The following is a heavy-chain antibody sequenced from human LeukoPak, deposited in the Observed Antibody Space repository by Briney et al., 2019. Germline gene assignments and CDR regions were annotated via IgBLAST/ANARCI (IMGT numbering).Heavy chain of an antibody. Sequence: ASVKVSCKASGYTFTGYYVHWVRQAPGQGLEWMGWINPNSGGTNYAQKFQGRVTMTRDTSISTAYMELSRLRSDDTAVYYCARVAPTTTVVTPYGYFDLWGRGTLVTVSS. D-gene: IGHD4-23*01. J-gene: IGHJ2*01. CDR1: GYTFTGYY. V-gene: IGHV1-2*02. CDR3: ARVAPTTTVVTPYGYFDL. CDR2: INPNSGGT.